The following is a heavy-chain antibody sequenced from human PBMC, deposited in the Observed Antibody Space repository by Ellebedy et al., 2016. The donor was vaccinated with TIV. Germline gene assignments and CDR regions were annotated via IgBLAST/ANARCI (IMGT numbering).Heavy chain of an antibody. J-gene: IGHJ6*02. Sequence: GGSLRLSCAASGLTFSSYFMSWVRQAPGKGLEWVASIKPDGSVTYYADSVEGRFTISRDNAKNSLYLQMNSLRAEDTAVYYCARDDYGESGGMDVWGQGTTVTVSS. V-gene: IGHV3-7*03. CDR2: IKPDGSVT. D-gene: IGHD4-17*01. CDR3: ARDDYGESGGMDV. CDR1: GLTFSSYF.